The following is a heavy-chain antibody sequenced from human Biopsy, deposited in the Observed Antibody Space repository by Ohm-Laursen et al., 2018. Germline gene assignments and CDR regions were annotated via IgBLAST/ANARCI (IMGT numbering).Heavy chain of an antibody. V-gene: IGHV6-1*01. J-gene: IGHJ5*01. CDR2: TYYRTKWYN. CDR1: GDLVSSNDAA. CDR3: ARETPPGIPFNWLDS. Sequence: QTLSLTCAISGDLVSSNDAAWNWIRQSPSRGLEWLGRTYYRTKWYNDYALFVKGRITISAETSKNQVSLQLTSVTPEDTAVYYCARETPPGIPFNWLDSWGQGALVTVSS. D-gene: IGHD5-18*01.